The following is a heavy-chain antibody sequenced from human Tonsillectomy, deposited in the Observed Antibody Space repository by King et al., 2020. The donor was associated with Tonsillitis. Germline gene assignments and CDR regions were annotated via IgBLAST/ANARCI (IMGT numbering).Heavy chain of an antibody. Sequence: VQLVESGSELKKPGASVKVSCTASGYTFTSYAMNWVRQAPGQGLEWMGWINTNTGNPTYAQGFTGRFVFSLDTSVSTAYLQISSLKAEDTAVYYCARGVKTYSYGSGTYYNGYFDYWGQGTLVTVSS. CDR3: ARGVKTYSYGSGTYYNGYFDY. CDR2: INTNTGNP. D-gene: IGHD3-10*01. J-gene: IGHJ4*02. CDR1: GYTFTSYA. V-gene: IGHV7-4-1*02.